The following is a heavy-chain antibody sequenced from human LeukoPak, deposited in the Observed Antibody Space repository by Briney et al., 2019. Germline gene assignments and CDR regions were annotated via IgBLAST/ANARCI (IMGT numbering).Heavy chain of an antibody. V-gene: IGHV5-51*01. CDR2: IYPGDSDT. D-gene: IGHD1-26*01. CDR1: GYSFTSYW. CDR3: ARPYTYAGATRGAFDI. Sequence: GESLKISCKGSGYSFTSYWIGWVRQMPGKGLEWMGIIYPGDSDTRYSPSFQGQATISADKSISTAYLQWSSLKASDTAMYYCARPYTYAGATRGAFDIWGQGTMVTVSS. J-gene: IGHJ3*02.